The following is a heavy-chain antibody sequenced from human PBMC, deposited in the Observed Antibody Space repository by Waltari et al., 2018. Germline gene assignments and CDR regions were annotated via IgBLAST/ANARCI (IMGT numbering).Heavy chain of an antibody. CDR2: IGGRSGRH. CDR3: AREGRGEYSKLAVDY. CDR1: GGSISSSNW. D-gene: IGHD5-12*01. V-gene: IGHV4-4*02. Sequence: QVQLQESGPGLVKPSETLSLTCAVSGGSISSSNWWSWIRQPPGKGLEWIGNIGGRSGRHYYNPTLKSRVTISKDTSKNQFSLKLRSVTAADTAVYYWAREGRGEYSKLAVDYWGQGVLVTVSS. J-gene: IGHJ4*02.